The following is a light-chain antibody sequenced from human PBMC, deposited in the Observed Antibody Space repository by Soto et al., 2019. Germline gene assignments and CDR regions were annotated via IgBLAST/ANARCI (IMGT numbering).Light chain of an antibody. CDR1: QSISNW. Sequence: DIQMTQSPSTLSASVGDRVTITCRASQSISNWLAWYQQKPGKAPKLLIYKASSLESGVPSRFSGSRSGTEFTLTISSLQPDDFATYYCQQYDSYSSYTFGQGTKLEIK. V-gene: IGKV1-5*03. CDR2: KAS. CDR3: QQYDSYSSYT. J-gene: IGKJ2*01.